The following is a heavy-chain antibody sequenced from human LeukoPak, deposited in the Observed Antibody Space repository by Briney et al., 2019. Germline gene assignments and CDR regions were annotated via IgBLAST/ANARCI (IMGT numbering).Heavy chain of an antibody. Sequence: SETLSLTCAVYGGPFSGYFWSWIRQPPGKGLEWIGEISHGGSINYNPSLKSRATISADTSKNQFSLKLTSVTAADTAVYYCARDRRRIGNYYDKSGFLDHWGQGTLVTSPQ. D-gene: IGHD3-22*01. J-gene: IGHJ4*02. CDR2: ISHGGSI. CDR1: GGPFSGYF. CDR3: ARDRRRIGNYYDKSGFLDH. V-gene: IGHV4-34*01.